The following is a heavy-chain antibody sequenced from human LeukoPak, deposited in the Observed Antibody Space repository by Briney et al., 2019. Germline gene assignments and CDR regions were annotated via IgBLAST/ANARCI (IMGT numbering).Heavy chain of an antibody. CDR2: IIPILGIA. CDR3: ARGITMVRGGPSVDV. V-gene: IGHV1-69*04. CDR1: GGTFSSYA. J-gene: IGHJ6*02. Sequence: GASVKVSCKASGGTFSSYAISWVRQAPGQGLEWMGRIIPILGIANYAQKVQGRGTITADKSTSTAYMELSSLRSEDTAVYYCARGITMVRGGPSVDVWGQGTTVTVSS. D-gene: IGHD3-10*01.